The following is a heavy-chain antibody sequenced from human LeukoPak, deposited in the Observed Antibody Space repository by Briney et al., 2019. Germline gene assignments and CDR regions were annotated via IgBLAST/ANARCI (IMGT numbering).Heavy chain of an antibody. V-gene: IGHV1-2*02. CDR1: GYTFSDYY. D-gene: IGHD1-26*01. J-gene: IGHJ4*02. CDR2: INPNSAAT. CDR3: ARIRGGNNYHFDF. Sequence: GDSVKVSCKTSGYTFSDYYTHWVRQAPGQGLEWMGWINPNSAATNYARRFQGRVTMTRDTSISTAYMELSRLTSDDTAVYYCARIRGGNNYHFDFWGQGTLVTASS.